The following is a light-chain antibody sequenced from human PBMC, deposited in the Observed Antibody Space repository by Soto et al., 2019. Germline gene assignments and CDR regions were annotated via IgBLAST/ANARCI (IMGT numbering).Light chain of an antibody. CDR2: AAS. Sequence: EIVLTQSPGTLSLSAGERATLSCRASQIFSSGYLAWYQQKHGQAPRLLIYAASTRATGIPDRFSGSGSGPDFTLTINRLEPEDFAVYYCQQYGNSPMYTFGQGTKVEIK. V-gene: IGKV3-20*01. J-gene: IGKJ2*01. CDR3: QQYGNSPMYT. CDR1: QIFSSGY.